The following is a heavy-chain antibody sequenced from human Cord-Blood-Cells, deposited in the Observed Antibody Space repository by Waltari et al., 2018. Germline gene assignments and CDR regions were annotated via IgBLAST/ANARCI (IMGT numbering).Heavy chain of an antibody. CDR3: ARDFSSWYFDY. CDR2: IKQDGSEK. V-gene: IGHV3-7*01. D-gene: IGHD2-2*01. Sequence: EVQLVESGGGLVQPGGSLRLSCAASGFTFSSYWMSWVRQAPGKGLEWVANIKQDGSEKYYVDSVKGRFTISRDNSKNSLYLQMNSLRAEDTAVYYCARDFSSWYFDYWGQGTLVTVSS. CDR1: GFTFSSYW. J-gene: IGHJ4*02.